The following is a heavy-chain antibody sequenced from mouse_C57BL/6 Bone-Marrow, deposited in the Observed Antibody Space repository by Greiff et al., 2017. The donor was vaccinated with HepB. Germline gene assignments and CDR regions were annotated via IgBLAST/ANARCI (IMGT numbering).Heavy chain of an antibody. CDR1: GFTFSDYY. Sequence: DVKLVESGGGLVQPGGSLKLSCAASGFTFSDYYMYWVRQTPEKRLEWVAYISNGGGSTYYPDTVKGRFTISRDNAKNTLYLQMSRLKSEDTAMYYCARKGGLLYYYAMDYWGQGTSVTVSS. CDR3: ARKGGLLYYYAMDY. CDR2: ISNGGGST. D-gene: IGHD2-12*01. V-gene: IGHV5-12*01. J-gene: IGHJ4*01.